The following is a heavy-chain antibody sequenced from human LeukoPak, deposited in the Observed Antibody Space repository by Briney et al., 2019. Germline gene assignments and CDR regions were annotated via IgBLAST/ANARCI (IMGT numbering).Heavy chain of an antibody. CDR1: GYTFTGYC. CDR2: INSNSGGT. D-gene: IGHD2-15*01. CDR3: ATLYCSGGSCYSSSVVYFDY. Sequence: ASVKVSCKASGYTFTGYCMHWVRQAPGQGLEWMGWINSNSGGTNYAQKFQGRVTMTRDTSISTAYMELSRLRSDDTAVYYCATLYCSGGSCYSSSVVYFDYWGQGTLVTVSS. V-gene: IGHV1-2*02. J-gene: IGHJ4*02.